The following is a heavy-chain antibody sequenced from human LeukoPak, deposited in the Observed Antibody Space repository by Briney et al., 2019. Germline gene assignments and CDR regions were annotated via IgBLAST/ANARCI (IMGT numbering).Heavy chain of an antibody. CDR2: ISSDGTNK. CDR3: AKDNGSGCLDY. CDR1: GFTFSSYG. D-gene: IGHD6-19*01. Sequence: GGSLRLSCAASGFTFSSYGMHWVRQAPGKGLEWVAFISSDGTNKYYADSVKGRFTISRDNSKNTLYLQMNSLRAEDTAVYDCAKDNGSGCLDYWGQGTLVTVSS. V-gene: IGHV3-30*18. J-gene: IGHJ4*02.